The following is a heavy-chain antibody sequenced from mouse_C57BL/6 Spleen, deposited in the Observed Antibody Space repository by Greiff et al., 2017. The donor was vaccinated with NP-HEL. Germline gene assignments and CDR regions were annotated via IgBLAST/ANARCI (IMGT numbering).Heavy chain of an antibody. V-gene: IGHV1-42*01. J-gene: IGHJ4*01. CDR3: ETKFSPSLDD. CDR2: INPSTGGT. CDR1: GYSFTGYY. Sequence: EVQLQQSGPELVKPGASVKISCKASGYSFTGYYMNWVKQSPEKSLEWIGEINPSTGGTTYNQKFKAKATLTVDQSSSTAYMQLKSLTSEDSAVYYCETKFSPSLDDWGQGTSVTVSS.